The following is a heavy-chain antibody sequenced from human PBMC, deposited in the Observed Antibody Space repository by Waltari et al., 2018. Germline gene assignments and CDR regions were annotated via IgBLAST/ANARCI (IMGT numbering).Heavy chain of an antibody. CDR1: GITFTNCA. CDR3: ATPFYNWDDPLHS. CDR2: ISVSDGT. J-gene: IGHJ4*02. D-gene: IGHD1-20*01. V-gene: IGHV3-23*01. Sequence: EVQLLESGGDLVQPGGSLRLSCAASGITFTNCAINWVRLAPGRGLGWVSAISVSDGTDYADSVKGRFTISRDTSKNTVYLQMNGLRAEDTAVYYCATPFYNWDDPLHSWGQGTLVTVSS.